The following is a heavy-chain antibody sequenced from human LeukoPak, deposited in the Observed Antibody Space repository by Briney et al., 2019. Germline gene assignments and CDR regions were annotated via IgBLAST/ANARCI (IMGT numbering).Heavy chain of an antibody. J-gene: IGHJ6*02. D-gene: IGHD1-26*01. Sequence: PGGSLRLSCAASGFTFSSYTMHWVRQAPGKGLEYVAAIISHGGSTYYANSVQGRFTISRDNSKNTLYLQMSSLRAEDKAVYYCARVMMGATKSNYNYYVMDVWGQETTVTVSS. CDR3: ARVMMGATKSNYNYYVMDV. CDR2: IISHGGST. CDR1: GFTFSSYT. V-gene: IGHV3-64*01.